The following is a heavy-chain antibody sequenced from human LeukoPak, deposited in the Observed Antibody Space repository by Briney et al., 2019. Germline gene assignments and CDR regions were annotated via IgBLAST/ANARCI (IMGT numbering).Heavy chain of an antibody. CDR2: IYSGGTT. CDR3: ARGRWVYDSSGFYSDY. J-gene: IGHJ4*02. D-gene: IGHD3-22*01. CDR1: GFTFDDYG. Sequence: GGSLRLSCAASGFTFDDYGMSWVRQAPGKGLEWVSVIYSGGTTYYADSVKGRFTVSRDNSKSTVYLQMNSLRAEDTAVYYCARGRWVYDSSGFYSDYWGQGTLVTVSS. V-gene: IGHV3-53*01.